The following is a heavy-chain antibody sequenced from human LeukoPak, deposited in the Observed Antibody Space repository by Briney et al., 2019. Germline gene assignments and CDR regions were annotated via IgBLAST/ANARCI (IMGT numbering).Heavy chain of an antibody. J-gene: IGHJ4*02. D-gene: IGHD6-19*01. V-gene: IGHV1-2*02. CDR3: ARETLYSSGWYAFDY. Sequence: ASVKVSCKASGGTFSSYTISWVRQAPGQGLEWMGWINPNSGGTNYAQKFQGRVTMTRDTSISTAYMELSRLRSDDTAVYYCARETLYSSGWYAFDYWGQGTLVTVSS. CDR2: INPNSGGT. CDR1: GGTFSSYT.